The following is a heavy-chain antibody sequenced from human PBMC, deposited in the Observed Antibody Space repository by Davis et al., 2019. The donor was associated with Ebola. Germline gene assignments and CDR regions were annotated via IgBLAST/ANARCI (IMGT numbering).Heavy chain of an antibody. Sequence: SETLSLTCTVSGGSISFYYWSWIRQPPGKGLEWIGYIYYSGSTNYNPSLNSRVTISVDTSKNQFSLKLSSVTAADTAVYYCARDGQVAATPANWFDPWGQGTLVTVSS. CDR2: IYYSGST. CDR1: GGSISFYY. V-gene: IGHV4-59*01. CDR3: ARDGQVAATPANWFDP. J-gene: IGHJ5*02. D-gene: IGHD2-15*01.